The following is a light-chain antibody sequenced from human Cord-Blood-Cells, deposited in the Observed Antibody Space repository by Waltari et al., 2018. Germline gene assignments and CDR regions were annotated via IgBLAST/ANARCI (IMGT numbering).Light chain of an antibody. Sequence: DIQLTQSPSFLPAYVGARVTITCRSSQGISSYFAWYQHKPWKAPKLLIYAASTFQSGVPSRFSGSGSGTEFTLTSSSLQPEDFATYYCQQLNSYSITFGQGTRLEIK. V-gene: IGKV1-9*01. CDR3: QQLNSYSIT. CDR2: AAS. J-gene: IGKJ5*01. CDR1: QGISSY.